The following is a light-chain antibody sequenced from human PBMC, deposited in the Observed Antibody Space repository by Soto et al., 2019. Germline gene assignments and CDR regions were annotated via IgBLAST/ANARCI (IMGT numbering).Light chain of an antibody. Sequence: ILLTQSPDTLSVSPGERVTLSCRASQSVTINLAWYQHTPGQSPRLLISGASSGATGLPSRFSGSGSGTDFTLTINSLQSEDAAVYYCQQYLHWPVTFGGGTKVEIK. J-gene: IGKJ4*01. V-gene: IGKV3-15*01. CDR1: QSVTIN. CDR2: GAS. CDR3: QQYLHWPVT.